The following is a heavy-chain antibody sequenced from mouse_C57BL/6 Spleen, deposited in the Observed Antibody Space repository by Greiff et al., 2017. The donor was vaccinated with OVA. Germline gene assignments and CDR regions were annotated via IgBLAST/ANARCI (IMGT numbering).Heavy chain of an antibody. D-gene: IGHD1-1*01. CDR3: ARIDGSSSWFAY. CDR2: IYPRSGNT. V-gene: IGHV1-81*01. Sequence: QVQLQQSGAELARPGASVKLSCKASGYTFTSYGISWVKQRTGQGLEWIGEIYPRSGNTYYNEKFKGKATLTADKSSSTAYMELRSLTSEDSAVYFCARIDGSSSWFAYWGQGTLVTVSA. J-gene: IGHJ3*01. CDR1: GYTFTSYG.